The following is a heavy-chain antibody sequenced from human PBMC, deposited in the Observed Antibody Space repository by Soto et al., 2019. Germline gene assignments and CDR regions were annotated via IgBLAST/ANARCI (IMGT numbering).Heavy chain of an antibody. CDR2: ISGSGGST. CDR1: GFTFSSYA. Sequence: GGSLRLSCAASGFTFSSYAMSWVRQAPGKGLEWVSAISGSGGSTYYADSVKGRFTISRDNSKNTLYLQMNSLRAEDTAVYYCAKDNYGSGSPRHYYYYGMDVWGQGTTVTVS. D-gene: IGHD3-10*01. J-gene: IGHJ6*02. CDR3: AKDNYGSGSPRHYYYYGMDV. V-gene: IGHV3-23*01.